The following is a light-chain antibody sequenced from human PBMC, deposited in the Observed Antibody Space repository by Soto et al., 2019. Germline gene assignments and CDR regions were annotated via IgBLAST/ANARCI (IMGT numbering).Light chain of an antibody. CDR2: DVS. CDR3: SSFTTSSTYV. J-gene: IGLJ1*01. V-gene: IGLV2-14*01. CDR1: SSDVGNYNY. Sequence: QSVLTQPASVSGSPGQSITISCTGTSSDVGNYNYVSWYQQHPGKAPTLMIYDVSNRPSGVSNRFSGSKSGNTASLTISGLQAEDEADDYCSSFTTSSTYVFGTGTKLTVL.